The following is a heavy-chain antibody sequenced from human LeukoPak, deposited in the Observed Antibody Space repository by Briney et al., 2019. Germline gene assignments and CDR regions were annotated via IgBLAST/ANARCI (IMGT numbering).Heavy chain of an antibody. CDR3: ARHCSGGTCPFDY. J-gene: IGHJ4*02. D-gene: IGHD2-15*01. CDR2: IFDGGTT. Sequence: GGSLRLSCVASGFPFSSYWMTWVRQAPGKGLEWVSVIFDGGTTYYADSVKGRFTISRDTSTKTLNLQMDSLRAEDTAVYYCARHCSGGTCPFDYWGQGTLVTVSS. V-gene: IGHV3-66*04. CDR1: GFPFSSYW.